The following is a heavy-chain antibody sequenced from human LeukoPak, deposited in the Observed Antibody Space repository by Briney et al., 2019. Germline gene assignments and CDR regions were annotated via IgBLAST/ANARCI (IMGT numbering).Heavy chain of an antibody. J-gene: IGHJ6*04. CDR2: IIPIFGTA. V-gene: IGHV1-69*06. D-gene: IGHD3-10*01. CDR3: ARDQEWLGELSDYYYGMDV. Sequence: SVKVSCKASGGTFSSYAISWVRQAPGQGLEWMGGIIPIFGTANYAQKFQGRVTITADKSTSTAYMELSSLRSEDTAVYYCARDQEWLGELSDYYYGMDVWGKGTTVTVSS. CDR1: GGTFSSYA.